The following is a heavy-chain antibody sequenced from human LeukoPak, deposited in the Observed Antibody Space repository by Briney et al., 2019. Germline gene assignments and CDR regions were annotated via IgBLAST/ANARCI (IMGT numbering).Heavy chain of an antibody. J-gene: IGHJ2*01. V-gene: IGHV4-59*01. CDR1: GGSISSYY. Sequence: SETLSLTCTVSGGSISSYYWSWIRQTPGRGLEWIGYIYYSGSTNYNPSLKSRVTISVDTSKNQFSLKLSSVTAADTAVYYCARGVHGDYRWYFDLWGRGTLVTVSS. CDR2: IYYSGST. D-gene: IGHD4-17*01. CDR3: ARGVHGDYRWYFDL.